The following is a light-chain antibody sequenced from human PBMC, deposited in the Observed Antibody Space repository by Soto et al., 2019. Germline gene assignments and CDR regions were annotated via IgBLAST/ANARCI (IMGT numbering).Light chain of an antibody. J-gene: IGKJ2*01. CDR2: GAS. V-gene: IGKV3-15*01. CDR3: QQYNNWPYT. CDR1: QSVSSN. Sequence: EIVMTQSPATLSVSPGERATLSCRASQSVSSNLAWYQQKPGQAPRLLIYGASTRATGIPARFSGSRSGTEFTLTISSLQSEDFAVYYCQQYNNWPYTLGKGTKLEIK.